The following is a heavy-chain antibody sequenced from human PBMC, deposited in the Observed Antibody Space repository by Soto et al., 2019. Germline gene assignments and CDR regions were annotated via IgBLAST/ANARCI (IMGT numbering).Heavy chain of an antibody. CDR3: AKEWGRPLDY. D-gene: IGHD7-27*01. CDR2: ISNSGGNT. CDR1: GFTFSSYA. Sequence: EVQLLQSGGGSVQPGGSLRLSYAASGFTFSSYAISWVRQAPGKGLEWVSAISNSGGNTYYADSVMGRFTISRDNSKNTLFLQMNSLRAEDTAIYYCAKEWGRPLDYWGQGTLVTVSS. V-gene: IGHV3-23*01. J-gene: IGHJ4*02.